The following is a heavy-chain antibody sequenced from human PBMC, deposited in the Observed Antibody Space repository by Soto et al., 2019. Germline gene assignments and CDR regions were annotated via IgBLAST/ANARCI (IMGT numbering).Heavy chain of an antibody. Sequence: QVQLQQWGAGLLKPSETLSLTCAVFGGSVNSGNYYWSWIRQPPGKGLEWIGEMSHSGGTHFNPSLKSPAIISVDTAKNQFSLKMSSVTAADTALYYCARVERGTATTVVDAFDIWGPGTMVTVSS. CDR1: GGSVNSGNYY. J-gene: IGHJ3*02. D-gene: IGHD1-1*01. V-gene: IGHV4-34*01. CDR3: ARVERGTATTVVDAFDI. CDR2: MSHSGGT.